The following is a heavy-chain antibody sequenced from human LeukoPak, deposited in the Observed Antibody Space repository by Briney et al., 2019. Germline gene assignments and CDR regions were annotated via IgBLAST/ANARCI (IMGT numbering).Heavy chain of an antibody. D-gene: IGHD3/OR15-3a*01. V-gene: IGHV3-21*01. Sequence: GGSLRLSCAASGFTFSSYSMNWVRQAPGKGLEWVSSISSSSSYIYYADSVKGRFTISRDNAKNSLYLQMNSLRAEDTAVYYCAREGLDNHYYYMDVWGKGTTVTVSS. J-gene: IGHJ6*03. CDR2: ISSSSSYI. CDR3: AREGLDNHYYYMDV. CDR1: GFTFSSYS.